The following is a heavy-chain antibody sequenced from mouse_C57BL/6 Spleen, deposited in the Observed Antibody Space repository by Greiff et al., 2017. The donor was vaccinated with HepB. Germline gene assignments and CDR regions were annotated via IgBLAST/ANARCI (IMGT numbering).Heavy chain of an antibody. D-gene: IGHD2-5*01. CDR1: GYTFTSYG. CDR3: ARSDSNYEGYAMDY. CDR2: IYPRSGNT. J-gene: IGHJ4*01. V-gene: IGHV1-81*01. Sequence: VQLQQSGAELARPGASVKLSCKASGYTFTSYGISWVKQRTGQGLEWIGEIYPRSGNTYYNEKFKGKATLTAEKSSSTAYMGLRSLTSEDSAVYFGARSDSNYEGYAMDYWGQGTSVTVSS.